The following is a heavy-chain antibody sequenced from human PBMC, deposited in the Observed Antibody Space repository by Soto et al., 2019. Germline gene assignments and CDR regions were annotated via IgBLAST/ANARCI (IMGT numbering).Heavy chain of an antibody. Sequence: GGSLRLSCAASGFTFSSYAMSWVRQAPGKGLEWVSAISGSGGSTYYADSVKGRFTISRDNSKNTLYLQMNSLRAEETAVYYCAKDPRWNYAHNWFDPWGQGTLVTVSS. CDR2: ISGSGGST. V-gene: IGHV3-23*01. D-gene: IGHD1-7*01. CDR1: GFTFSSYA. J-gene: IGHJ5*02. CDR3: AKDPRWNYAHNWFDP.